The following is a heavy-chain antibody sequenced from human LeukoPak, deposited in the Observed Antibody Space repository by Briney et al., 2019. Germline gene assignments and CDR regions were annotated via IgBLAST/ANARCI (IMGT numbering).Heavy chain of an antibody. D-gene: IGHD5-18*01. CDR2: INSDGSRT. J-gene: IGHJ4*02. Sequence: PGGSPRLSCTASGFTFSDYWMHWVRQAPGKGLVWVSRINSDGSRTNYADCVKGRFTISRDNAKNTVFLQMNSLTAEDAAVYYCARVITGSTYGQFDFWGQGALATVSS. CDR3: ARVITGSTYGQFDF. CDR1: GFTFSDYW. V-gene: IGHV3-74*01.